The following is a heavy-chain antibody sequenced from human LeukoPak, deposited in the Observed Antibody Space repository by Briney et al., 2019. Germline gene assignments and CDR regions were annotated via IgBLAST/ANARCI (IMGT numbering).Heavy chain of an antibody. Sequence: PSETLSLTCTVSGDSISNYYWTWIRQPAGKGLEWIGRMYSGGDTNYNPSLKSRVTMSVDTSKNQFSLKLSSVTAADTAVYYCARSRIAAPLDYWGQGTLVTVSS. D-gene: IGHD6-13*01. CDR1: GDSISNYY. V-gene: IGHV4-4*07. J-gene: IGHJ4*02. CDR2: MYSGGDT. CDR3: ARSRIAAPLDY.